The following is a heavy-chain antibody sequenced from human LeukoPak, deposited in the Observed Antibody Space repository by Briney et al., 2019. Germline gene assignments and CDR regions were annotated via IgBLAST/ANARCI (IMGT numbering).Heavy chain of an antibody. CDR3: TRGSIAYYYMDV. J-gene: IGHJ6*03. V-gene: IGHV4-4*07. CDR1: GGSISSYY. D-gene: IGHD3-22*01. CDR2: IYTSGST. Sequence: PSETPSLTCTVSGGSISSYYWSWIRQPAGKGLEWIGRIYTSGSTNYNPSLKSRVTISVDTSKNQFSLKLSSVTAADTAVYYCTRGSIAYYYMDVWGKGTTVTISS.